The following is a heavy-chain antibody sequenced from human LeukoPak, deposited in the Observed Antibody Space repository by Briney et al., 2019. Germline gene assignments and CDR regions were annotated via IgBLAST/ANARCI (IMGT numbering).Heavy chain of an antibody. CDR2: ISSGSSYI. V-gene: IGHV3-21*01. J-gene: IGHJ4*02. Sequence: GGSLRLSCAASGFTFSSYSMNWVRQAPGKGLEWVSSISSGSSYIYYADSVKGRFTISRDNAKNSLYLQMNSLRAEDTAVYYCARVDLGSGWPFDYWGQGTLVTVSS. CDR1: GFTFSSYS. D-gene: IGHD6-19*01. CDR3: ARVDLGSGWPFDY.